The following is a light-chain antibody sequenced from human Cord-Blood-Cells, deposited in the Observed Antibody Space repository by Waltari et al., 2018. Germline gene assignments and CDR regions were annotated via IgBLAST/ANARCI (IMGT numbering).Light chain of an antibody. J-gene: IGKJ4*01. CDR1: QSVSSY. CDR3: QQRSNWLT. CDR2: DAS. V-gene: IGKV3-11*01. Sequence: EIVLTQSPDTQSLSPGESATLSCRASQSVSSYLAWYQQKPGQAPRLLIYDASNRATGIPARFSGSGSGTDFTLTISSLEPEDFAVYYCQQRSNWLTFGGGTKVEIK.